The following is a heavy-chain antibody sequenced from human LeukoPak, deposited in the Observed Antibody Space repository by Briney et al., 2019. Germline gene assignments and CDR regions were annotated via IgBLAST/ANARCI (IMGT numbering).Heavy chain of an antibody. CDR1: GFNFNNHN. Sequence: GGSLRLSCAASGFNFNNHNMNWVRQAPGKGLEWVSYFSGGGEAIFYADSVQGRFTIFRDNAKNSVYLQMNSLRAEDTAVYYCARTYGSGSLDYGGQGTLVTVSS. J-gene: IGHJ4*02. V-gene: IGHV3-48*01. CDR3: ARTYGSGSLDY. D-gene: IGHD2-15*01. CDR2: FSGGGEAI.